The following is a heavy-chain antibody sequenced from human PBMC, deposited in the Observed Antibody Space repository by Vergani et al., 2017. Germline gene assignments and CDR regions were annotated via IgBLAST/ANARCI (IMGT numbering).Heavy chain of an antibody. CDR2: IIPIFGTT. CDR1: GYTFTGYY. CDR3: AKNIVVVPSTMLGWLDP. J-gene: IGHJ5*02. D-gene: IGHD2-2*01. V-gene: IGHV1-69*13. Sequence: QVQLVQSGAEVKKPGASVKVSCKASGYTFTGYYMHWVRQAPGQGLEWMGGIIPIFGTTNYAQKFQGRVTITADESTTTAYIEVRSLRSDDTAAYYCAKNIVVVPSTMLGWLDPWGQGTLVTVSS.